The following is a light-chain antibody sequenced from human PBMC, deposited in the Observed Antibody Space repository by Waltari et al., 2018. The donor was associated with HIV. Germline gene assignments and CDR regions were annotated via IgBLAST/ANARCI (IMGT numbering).Light chain of an antibody. V-gene: IGKV1-39*01. Sequence: DIQMTQSPSSLSASVGDRVTITCRASQSISSYLNWYQQKPGKAPKLLIYAASSLQSGVPSRFSGSGSGTDFTLTISSLQPEDFATYYCQQSYSTLLTFGQGTRLEIK. CDR3: QQSYSTLLT. CDR2: AAS. CDR1: QSISSY. J-gene: IGKJ5*01.